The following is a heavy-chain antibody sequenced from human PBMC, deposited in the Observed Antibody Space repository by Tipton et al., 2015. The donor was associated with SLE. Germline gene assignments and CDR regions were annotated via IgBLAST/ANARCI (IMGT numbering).Heavy chain of an antibody. CDR2: IYYSGST. D-gene: IGHD3-22*01. CDR1: GGSISSHY. CDR3: ARDSDYYDSSGSLDY. J-gene: IGHJ4*02. Sequence: TLSLTCTVSGGSISSHYWSWIRQPPGKGLEWIGYIYYSGSTYYNPSLKSRVTISVDTSKNQFSLKLSSVTAADTAVYYCARDSDYYDSSGSLDYWGQGTLVTVSS. V-gene: IGHV4-59*11.